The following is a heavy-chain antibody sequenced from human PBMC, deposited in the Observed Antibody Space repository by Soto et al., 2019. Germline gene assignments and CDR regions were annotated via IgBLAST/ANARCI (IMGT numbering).Heavy chain of an antibody. Sequence: GSLRLSCSASGFTFSSYAMHWFRQAPGKGLEYVSAISSNGGSTYYADSVKGRFTISRDNSKNTLYLQMSSLRAEDTAVYYCVKGPHYGMDVWGQGTTVTVSS. CDR3: VKGPHYGMDV. CDR1: GFTFSSYA. V-gene: IGHV3-64D*08. J-gene: IGHJ6*02. CDR2: ISSNGGST.